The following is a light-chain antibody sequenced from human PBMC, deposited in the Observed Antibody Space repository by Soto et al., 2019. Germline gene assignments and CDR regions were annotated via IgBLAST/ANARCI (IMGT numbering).Light chain of an antibody. J-gene: IGKJ3*01. CDR1: DDIDNF. CDR2: DAS. CDR3: QQYDNLACT. V-gene: IGKV1-33*01. Sequence: DIQMTQSPSSLSASVGDRVTITCQASDDIDNFLSWYQQTPGKAPKLLIHDASTLQRGVPSRFSGSGSGTDFTLTISSLQPEDFATYYCQQYDNLACTFGPGTKVDIK.